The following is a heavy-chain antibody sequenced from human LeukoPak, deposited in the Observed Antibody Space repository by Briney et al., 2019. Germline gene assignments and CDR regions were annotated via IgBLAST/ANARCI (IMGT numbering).Heavy chain of an antibody. CDR3: ARGLLAAAGIDY. CDR2: IKQDGSEK. J-gene: IGHJ4*02. CDR1: GFTFSTYW. V-gene: IGHV3-7*04. D-gene: IGHD6-13*01. Sequence: PGGSLRLSCAASGFTFSTYWMSWVRQAPGKGLEWVANIKQDGSEKNHVDSVKGRFTISRDNAKNSLYLRMNSLRAEDTAVYYCARGLLAAAGIDYWGQGALVTVSS.